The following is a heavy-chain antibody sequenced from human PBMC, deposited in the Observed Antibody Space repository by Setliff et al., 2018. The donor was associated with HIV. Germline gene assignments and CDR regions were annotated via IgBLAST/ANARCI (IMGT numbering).Heavy chain of an antibody. Sequence: PSETLSLTCTVSGGSISSSSYYWGWIRQPPGKWLEWLGTIYYSGSTYYNPSLKSRVSIAVDTSKNQISLRLSSVTVADTAVYYCARHWDYDRSSSYFRAFDIWGQGTMVNVS. CDR2: IYYSGST. CDR1: GGSISSSSYY. V-gene: IGHV4-39*01. D-gene: IGHD3-22*01. CDR3: ARHWDYDRSSSYFRAFDI. J-gene: IGHJ3*02.